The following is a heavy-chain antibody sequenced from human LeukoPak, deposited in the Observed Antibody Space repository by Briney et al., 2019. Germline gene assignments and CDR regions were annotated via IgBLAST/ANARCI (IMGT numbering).Heavy chain of an antibody. CDR3: ARVTSTGWAFDI. D-gene: IGHD6-19*01. V-gene: IGHV3-21*06. J-gene: IGHJ3*02. CDR1: GLTFSTYV. CDR2: ISDSSTYI. Sequence: GGSLRLSCAASGLTFSTYVMNWVRQAPGKGLEWVSSISDSSTYIYYADSVKGRFTISRDNAKNSLYLQMNSLRAEDTAVYYCARVTSTGWAFDIWGQGTMVSVSS.